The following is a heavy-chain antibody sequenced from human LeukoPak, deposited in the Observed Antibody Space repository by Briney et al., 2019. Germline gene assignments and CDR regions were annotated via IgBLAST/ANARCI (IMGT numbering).Heavy chain of an antibody. CDR3: ARRQGWDGTYSDAFDI. J-gene: IGHJ3*02. CDR2: IYYGGST. CDR1: GGSMSSYY. V-gene: IGHV4-59*05. D-gene: IGHD1-26*01. Sequence: SETLSLTCTVSGGSMSSYYWSWIRQPPGKGLEWIGHIYYGGSTYYNPSLKSRVTISVDTSNNQFSLKLSSVTAADTAVYYCARRQGWDGTYSDAFDIWGQGTMVTVSS.